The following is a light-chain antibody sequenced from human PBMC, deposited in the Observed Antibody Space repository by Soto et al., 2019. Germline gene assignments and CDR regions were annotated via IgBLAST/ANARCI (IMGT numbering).Light chain of an antibody. V-gene: IGKV1-12*01. CDR2: AAS. J-gene: IGKJ2*01. CDR3: QQASSFPHT. CDR1: QPISSW. Sequence: DIQMTQSPSTVSASVGDRVTITCRASQPISSWLARFRQRPGKAPELLIYAASTLHSGVPSRFSGSGSGTDFALTISGLQPEDFATYYCQQASSFPHTFGQGTRVDIK.